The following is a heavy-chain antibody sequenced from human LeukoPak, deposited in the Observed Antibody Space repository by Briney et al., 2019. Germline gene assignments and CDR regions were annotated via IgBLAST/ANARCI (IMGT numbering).Heavy chain of an antibody. D-gene: IGHD3-16*01. Sequence: AGGSLRLSCAASGFTFSSYAMHWVRQAPGKGLEWLAVISYDGGNKNYGASVKGRFTISRDNSQNMLYLQMNSLRTEDTAVYYCARDAWLRLGELSLFPYYSDYWGQGTLVTVSS. CDR1: GFTFSSYA. CDR2: ISYDGGNK. J-gene: IGHJ4*02. V-gene: IGHV3-30*04. CDR3: ARDAWLRLGELSLFPYYSDY.